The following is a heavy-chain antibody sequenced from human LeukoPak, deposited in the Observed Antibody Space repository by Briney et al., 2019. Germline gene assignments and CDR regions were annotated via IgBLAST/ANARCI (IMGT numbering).Heavy chain of an antibody. CDR1: GYTFTSYG. CDR2: ISAYNGNT. J-gene: IGHJ5*02. D-gene: IGHD2-2*01. Sequence: GASVKVSCKASGYTFTSYGISWVRQAPGQGLEWMGWISAYNGNTNYAQKLQGRVTMTTDTSTSTAYMELRSLRSDDTAVYYCASLGGSTPANHWFDPWGQGTLVTVSS. CDR3: ASLGGSTPANHWFDP. V-gene: IGHV1-18*01.